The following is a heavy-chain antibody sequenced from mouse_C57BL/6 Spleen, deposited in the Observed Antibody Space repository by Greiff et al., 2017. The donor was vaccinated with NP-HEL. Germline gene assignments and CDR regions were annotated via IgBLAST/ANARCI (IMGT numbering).Heavy chain of an antibody. D-gene: IGHD1-1*01. CDR3: ARHIYYYGSSYNYAMDY. CDR2: IWSDGST. CDR1: GFSLTSYG. J-gene: IGHJ4*01. Sequence: QVQLQQSGPGLVAPSQSLSITCTVSGFSLTSYGVHWVRQPPGKGLEWLVVIWSDGSTTYNSALKSRLSISKDNSKSQVFLKMNRLQTDDTAMYYCARHIYYYGSSYNYAMDYWGQGTSVTVSS. V-gene: IGHV2-6-1*01.